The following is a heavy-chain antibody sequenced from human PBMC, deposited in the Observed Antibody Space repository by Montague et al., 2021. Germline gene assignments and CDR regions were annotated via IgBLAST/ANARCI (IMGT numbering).Heavy chain of an antibody. V-gene: IGHV6-1*01. CDR2: RHYRPKWYN. CDR1: GDSDGGEEPR. Sequence: CAISGDSDGGEEPRWSWERQSPSRHPEWLGGRHYRPKWYNEYAISVKSRITVNPDTSKNQFSLLLNSVTPEDTAVYYCARGWQKRFDPWGQGTLVTVSS. J-gene: IGHJ5*02. CDR3: ARGWQKRFDP. D-gene: IGHD5-24*01.